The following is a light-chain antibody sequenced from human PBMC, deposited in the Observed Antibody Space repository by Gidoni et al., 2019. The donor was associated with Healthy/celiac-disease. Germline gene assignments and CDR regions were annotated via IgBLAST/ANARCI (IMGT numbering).Light chain of an antibody. J-gene: IGKJ1*01. CDR3: QEFNNWPPWT. CDR1: QSVSSN. CDR2: GAS. V-gene: IGKV3-15*01. Sequence: EIVMTQSPATLSVSPGERATLSCRASQSVSSNLAWYQQKPGQAPRLLIYGASTRATGNPARFSGRWSWKGFTLTIRSLESEDFSGLYCQEFNNWPPWTFGQGTKVEIK.